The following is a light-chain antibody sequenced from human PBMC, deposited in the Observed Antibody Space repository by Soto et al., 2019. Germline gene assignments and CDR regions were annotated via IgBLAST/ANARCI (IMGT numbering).Light chain of an antibody. CDR2: AAS. V-gene: IGKV1-39*01. CDR3: QQSYSSPRT. J-gene: IGKJ1*01. CDR1: QNINNY. Sequence: DIQMTQSPSSLSSSVGDRVTITCRASQNINNYLNWYQQKPGKAPKLMIYAASTLQRGVPSRFSGSGSGTDFTLTINSLQPEDFATYYCQQSYSSPRTFGQGTKVEIK.